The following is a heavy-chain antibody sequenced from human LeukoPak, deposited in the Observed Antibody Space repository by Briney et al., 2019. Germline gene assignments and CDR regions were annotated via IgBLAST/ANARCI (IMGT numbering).Heavy chain of an antibody. Sequence: GGSLRLSCTASGFTFSNSEMNWVLQPPGKGLEWISYISTSGNTIYYADSVKGRFTISRDNAKNSLFLQMNSLRAEDTALYYCARGGSADDWGQGTLVTVSS. CDR3: ARGGSADD. V-gene: IGHV3-48*03. CDR1: GFTFSNSE. CDR2: ISTSGNTI. D-gene: IGHD2-15*01. J-gene: IGHJ4*02.